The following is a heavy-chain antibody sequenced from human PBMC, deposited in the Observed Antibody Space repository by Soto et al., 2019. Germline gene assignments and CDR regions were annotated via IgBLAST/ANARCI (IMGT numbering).Heavy chain of an antibody. CDR1: GYTFTGHY. Sequence: ASVKVSCKASGYTFTGHYIHWVRQAPEQGPEWMGEIGPESGATRYAQRFQGRVTMTRGMSITTVYMELNNLSPDDTAVYYCGRGRSGQIVVFYWGQGTPVTVSS. V-gene: IGHV1-2*02. D-gene: IGHD1-26*01. CDR3: GRGRSGQIVVFY. J-gene: IGHJ4*02. CDR2: IGPESGAT.